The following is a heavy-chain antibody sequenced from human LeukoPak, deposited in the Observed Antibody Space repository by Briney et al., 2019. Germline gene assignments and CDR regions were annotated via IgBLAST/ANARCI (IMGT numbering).Heavy chain of an antibody. Sequence: VTVSYKPSGWRLSHYGLHWVRQAPAQGVEGVVRIAAYSGKTNYAHKFQGTVTMTTVTSTNTAYLELKTLTSDDAAIYYCARGAEGGTSMRNRYYYYYMDVWGKGITVTVSS. CDR1: GWRLSHYG. V-gene: IGHV1-18*01. CDR2: IAAYSGKT. CDR3: ARGAEGGTSMRNRYYYYYMDV. D-gene: IGHD2-2*01. J-gene: IGHJ6*03.